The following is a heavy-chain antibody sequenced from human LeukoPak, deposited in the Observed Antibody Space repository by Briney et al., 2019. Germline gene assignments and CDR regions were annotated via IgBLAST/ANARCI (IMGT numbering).Heavy chain of an antibody. Sequence: GRSLRLSCAAPGFTFNNAWMSWVRQAPGKGLEWVGRIKSKTDGGTTDYAAPVRGRFTISRDDSKNTLYLQMNSLKTEDTAMYYCTTYLGATSRDYFDYWSQGTLVTVSS. CDR3: TTYLGATSRDYFDY. CDR2: IKSKTDGGTT. D-gene: IGHD1-26*01. J-gene: IGHJ4*02. V-gene: IGHV3-15*01. CDR1: GFTFNNAW.